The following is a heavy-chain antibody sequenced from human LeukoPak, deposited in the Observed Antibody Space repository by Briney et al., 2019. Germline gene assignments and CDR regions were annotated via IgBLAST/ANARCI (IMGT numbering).Heavy chain of an antibody. CDR3: ARDTTVASGMQF. V-gene: IGHV4-59*01. CDR2: IYSKSA. Sequence: SETLSLTCTVSGGPLSTFSWTWIRQPPGKGLEWIGSIYSKSATYNPSLKSHVAISMEPSKNQFSLRVNSVTAADTAVYYCARDTTVASGMQFWGQGILVTVSS. J-gene: IGHJ4*02. CDR1: GGPLSTFS. D-gene: IGHD6-19*01.